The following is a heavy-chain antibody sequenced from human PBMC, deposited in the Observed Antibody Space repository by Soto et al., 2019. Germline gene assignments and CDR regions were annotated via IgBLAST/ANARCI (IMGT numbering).Heavy chain of an antibody. J-gene: IGHJ4*02. Sequence: QVQLQELGPGLVKPSGTLSLTCAVSGASISTNNWWSWVRQPPGKGLEWIGEIYQSGSTSYNPSLKSRVTISVDKSKKQFSLKLSSVTAADTAVYYCARSDGWYALHSWGQGTLVTVSS. V-gene: IGHV4-4*02. CDR3: ARSDGWYALHS. CDR1: GASISTNNW. D-gene: IGHD6-19*01. CDR2: IYQSGST.